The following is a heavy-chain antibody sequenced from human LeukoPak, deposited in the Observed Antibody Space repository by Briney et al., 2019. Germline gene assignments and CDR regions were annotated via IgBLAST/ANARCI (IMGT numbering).Heavy chain of an antibody. D-gene: IGHD1-26*01. Sequence: SGTLSLTCTVSGGSISSYYWSWIRQPPGKGLEWIGYIYYSGSTNYNPSLKSRVTISVDTSKNQFSLKLSSVTAADTAVYYCASHGSSGSYPIDAFDIWGQGTMVTVSS. CDR1: GGSISSYY. CDR2: IYYSGST. V-gene: IGHV4-59*01. J-gene: IGHJ3*02. CDR3: ASHGSSGSYPIDAFDI.